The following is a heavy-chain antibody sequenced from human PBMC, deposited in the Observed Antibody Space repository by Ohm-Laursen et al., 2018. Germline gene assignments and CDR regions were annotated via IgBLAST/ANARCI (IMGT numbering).Heavy chain of an antibody. CDR1: GGSFSGYD. Sequence: TLSLTCAVYGGSFSGYDWGWIRQPPGKGLEWIGEINHSGRTNYNPSLKSRVIISVDTSKNQFSLKLSSVTAADTAVYYCAREPWFDPWGQGTLVTVSS. V-gene: IGHV4-34*01. J-gene: IGHJ5*02. CDR2: INHSGRT. CDR3: AREPWFDP.